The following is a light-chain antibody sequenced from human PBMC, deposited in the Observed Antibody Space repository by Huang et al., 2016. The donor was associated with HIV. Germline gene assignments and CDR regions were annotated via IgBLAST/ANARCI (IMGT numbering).Light chain of an antibody. CDR2: GAS. J-gene: IGKJ4*01. CDR1: QSIGTN. Sequence: IILTQSPATLSVSPGEGATLSCRASQSIGTNLAWYQQGTGQAPRILVYGASTRATGVPVRFSGSGSVTQFNLTLSSLQSEDFATYYCQHYSNWPPLTFGGGTKVDI. CDR3: QHYSNWPPLT. V-gene: IGKV3-15*01.